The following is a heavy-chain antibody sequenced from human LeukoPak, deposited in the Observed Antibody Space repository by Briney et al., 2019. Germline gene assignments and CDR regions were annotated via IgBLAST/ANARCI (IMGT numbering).Heavy chain of an antibody. Sequence: GGSLRLSCAASGFTFSSYSMQWVRQAPGKGLECVALISHDGTNKYYADSVKGRFTVSRDNSQNTVYLQMSSLRTEDTAMYYCPNIKVTGSYYEYSMDLWGRGTTVTVSS. CDR1: GFTFSSYS. CDR2: ISHDGTNK. V-gene: IGHV3-30*04. CDR3: PNIKVTGSYYEYSMDL. J-gene: IGHJ6*03. D-gene: IGHD3-9*01.